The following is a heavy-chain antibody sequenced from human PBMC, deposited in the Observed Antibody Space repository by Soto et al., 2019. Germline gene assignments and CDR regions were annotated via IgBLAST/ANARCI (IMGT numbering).Heavy chain of an antibody. CDR1: GFTFSNAW. J-gene: IGHJ6*02. D-gene: IGHD3-10*01. CDR2: IKSKTDGGTT. Sequence: EVQLVESGGGLVKPGGSLRLSCAASGFTFSNAWMSWVRQAPGKGLEWVGRIKSKTDGGTTDYAAPVNGRFTISRDDSKCTLYLQMNSLNTEDKALYYGTTDQTATHRHPKLLWFGDLQDVWGQGTTGTVSS. V-gene: IGHV3-15*01. CDR3: TTDQTATHRHPKLLWFGDLQDV.